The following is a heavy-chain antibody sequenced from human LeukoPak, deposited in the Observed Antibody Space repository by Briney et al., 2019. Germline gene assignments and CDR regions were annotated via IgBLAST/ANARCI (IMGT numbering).Heavy chain of an antibody. CDR1: EFIFRYYD. CDR3: AREKVDCTNGVCYSSHYYGMDV. D-gene: IGHD2-8*01. J-gene: IGHJ6*02. CDR2: ISYDGTNN. Sequence: GGSLRLSCAASEFIFRYYDMHWVRQTPGKGLEWVAAISYDGTNNYYADSVKGRFTISRDNSKNTLYLQMSSLRAEDTAVYYCAREKVDCTNGVCYSSHYYGMDVWGLGTTVTVSS. V-gene: IGHV3-30-3*01.